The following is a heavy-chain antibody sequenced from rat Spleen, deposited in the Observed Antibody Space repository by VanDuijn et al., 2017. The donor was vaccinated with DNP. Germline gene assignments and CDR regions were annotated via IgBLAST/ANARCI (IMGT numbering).Heavy chain of an antibody. CDR3: SRDRDSTGIRTWYFDF. J-gene: IGHJ1*01. CDR1: GFSLTNFT. V-gene: IGHV2-6*01. CDR2: MSSGGTA. Sequence: QVQLRESGPGLMQPSQTLSLTCTVTGFSLTNFTVSWIRPPPGRGLAWIAAMSSGGTAYSTSLPKTRLRLSRDTSKSQVFLKMNSLQTEDTAIYFCSRDRDSTGIRTWYFDFWGPGTMVTVSS. D-gene: IGHD1-4*01.